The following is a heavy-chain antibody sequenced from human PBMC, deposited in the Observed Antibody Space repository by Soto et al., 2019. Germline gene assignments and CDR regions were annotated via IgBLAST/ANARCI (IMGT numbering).Heavy chain of an antibody. V-gene: IGHV3-33*01. CDR3: ARVGTTVTTNYYYFYGMDV. CDR2: IWNDGSNK. Sequence: QVQLVESGGGVVQPGRSLRLSCAASGFTFSSYGMHWVRQAPGKGLEWVAVIWNDGSNKYYADSVKGRFTISRDNSKNTLYLQMNSLRAEDKDVYYCARVGTTVTTNYYYFYGMDVWGQGTTVTVS. J-gene: IGHJ6*02. CDR1: GFTFSSYG. D-gene: IGHD4-17*01.